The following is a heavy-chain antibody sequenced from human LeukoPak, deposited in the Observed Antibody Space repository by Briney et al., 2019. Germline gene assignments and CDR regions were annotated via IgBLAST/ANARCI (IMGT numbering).Heavy chain of an antibody. CDR2: IYYSGSS. D-gene: IGHD5-18*01. Sequence: SETLSLTCTVSGGSVSSGSYYWSWVRQPPGQGLEWIGYIYYSGSSNYNPSLKSRVDISVDTSKNQFSLKLSSVTAADTAAYYCARGYGRYFDYWGQGTLVTVSS. J-gene: IGHJ4*02. CDR3: ARGYGRYFDY. CDR1: GGSVSSGSYY. V-gene: IGHV4-61*01.